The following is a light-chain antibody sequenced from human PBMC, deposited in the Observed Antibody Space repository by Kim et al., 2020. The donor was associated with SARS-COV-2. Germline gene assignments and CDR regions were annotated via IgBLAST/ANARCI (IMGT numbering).Light chain of an antibody. V-gene: IGLV1-51*01. CDR2: DNN. CDR1: RSNIGSNP. J-gene: IGLJ3*02. CDR3: ATWDTSLTVGV. Sequence: QSVLTQPPSVSAAPGQKVTISCSGSRSNIGSNPVSWYQQFPGTAPKLITYDNNKRPSGIPDRFSSSKSGTSATLGITGLWTGDEAHYYCATWDTSLTVGVFGGGTKVTVL.